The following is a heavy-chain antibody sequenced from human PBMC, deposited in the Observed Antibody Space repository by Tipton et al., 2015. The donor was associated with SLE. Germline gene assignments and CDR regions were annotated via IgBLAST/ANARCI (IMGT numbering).Heavy chain of an antibody. CDR3: ASGGDFWSGYPGWFDP. V-gene: IGHV4-39*01. D-gene: IGHD3-3*01. J-gene: IGHJ5*02. CDR1: GGSISSSSYY. Sequence: TLSLTCTVSGGSISSSSYYWGWIRQPPGKGLEWIGSIYYSGSTYYNPSLKSRVTISVDTSKNQFSLKLSSGTAADTAVYYCASGGDFWSGYPGWFDPWGQGTLVTVSS. CDR2: IYYSGST.